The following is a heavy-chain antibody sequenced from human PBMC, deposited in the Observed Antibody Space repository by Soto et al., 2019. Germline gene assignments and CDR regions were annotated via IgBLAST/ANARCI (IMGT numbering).Heavy chain of an antibody. D-gene: IGHD6-13*01. V-gene: IGHV4-59*01. CDR3: ARDTTNSSSWSYYYYYGMDV. Sequence: SETLSLTCTVSGGSISSYYWSWIRPPPGKGLEWIGYIYYSGSTNYNPSLKSRVTISVDTSKNQFSLKLSSVTAADTAVYYCARDTTNSSSWSYYYYYGMDVWGQGTTVTVSS. CDR2: IYYSGST. CDR1: GGSISSYY. J-gene: IGHJ6*02.